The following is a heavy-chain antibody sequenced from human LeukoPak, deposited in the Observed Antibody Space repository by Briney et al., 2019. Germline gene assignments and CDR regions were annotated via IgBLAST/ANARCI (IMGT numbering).Heavy chain of an antibody. Sequence: GASVKVSCKASGYTFTGYYMHWVRQAPGQGLEWMGRINPNSGGTNYAQKFQGRVTMTRDTSISTAYMELSRLRSDDTAVNYCARGYYGSGSYSWFDPWGQGTLVTVSS. CDR2: INPNSGGT. V-gene: IGHV1-2*06. D-gene: IGHD3-10*01. J-gene: IGHJ5*02. CDR1: GYTFTGYY. CDR3: ARGYYGSGSYSWFDP.